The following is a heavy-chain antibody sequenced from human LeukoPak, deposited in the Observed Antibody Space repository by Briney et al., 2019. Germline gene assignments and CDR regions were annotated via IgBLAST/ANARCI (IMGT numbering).Heavy chain of an antibody. Sequence: PSETLSLTCTVSGGSISSYYWSWIRQPPGKGLEWIGYIYTSGSTNYNPSLKSRVTISVDTSKNQFSLKLSSVTAADTAVYYCARYIVGVLAVSSLDPWGQGTLVTVSS. D-gene: IGHD2-2*01. CDR2: IYTSGST. J-gene: IGHJ5*02. CDR3: ARYIVGVLAVSSLDP. V-gene: IGHV4-4*09. CDR1: GGSISSYY.